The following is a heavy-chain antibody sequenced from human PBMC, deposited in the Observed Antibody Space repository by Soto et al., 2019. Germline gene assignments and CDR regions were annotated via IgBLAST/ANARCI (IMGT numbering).Heavy chain of an antibody. D-gene: IGHD2-2*01. V-gene: IGHV4-38-2*01. CDR1: GYSITRGYY. CDR3: ARYAYSYYSGMDV. J-gene: IGHJ6*02. Sequence: SETLSLTCVVSGYSITRGYYWCFIRQPPGKGLEWIGNIYHSGSTYYNPSLKSRVSISIDTSRNYFSLKLSSVTAADTAVYYCARYAYSYYSGMDVWGQGTTVTVSS. CDR2: IYHSGST.